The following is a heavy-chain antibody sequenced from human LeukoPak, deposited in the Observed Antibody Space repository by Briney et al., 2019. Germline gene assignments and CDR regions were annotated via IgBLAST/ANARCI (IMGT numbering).Heavy chain of an antibody. CDR2: IYTSGST. D-gene: IGHD6-13*01. J-gene: IGHJ4*02. V-gene: IGHV4-4*07. CDR1: GGSFSNHF. Sequence: SETLSLTCSVSGGSFSNHFWSWIRQPAGKGLEWIGRIYTSGSTNYNPSLKSRVTMSLDTSKNQFSLKLSSVTAADTAVYYCARDVVAAAGTWDYWGQGTLVTVSS. CDR3: ARDVVAAAGTWDY.